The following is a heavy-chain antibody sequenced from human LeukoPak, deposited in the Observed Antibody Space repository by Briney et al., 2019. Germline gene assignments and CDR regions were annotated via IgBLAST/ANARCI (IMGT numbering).Heavy chain of an antibody. CDR1: GFTFSSYS. J-gene: IGHJ4*02. D-gene: IGHD1-26*01. V-gene: IGHV3-21*01. Sequence: GGSLRLSCAASGFTFSSYSMNWVRQAPGKGLEWVSSISSSSSYIYYADSVKGRFTISRDNAKNSLYLQMNSLRAEDTAVYYCASLQWEILPVHDYWGQGTLVTVSS. CDR3: ASLQWEILPVHDY. CDR2: ISSSSSYI.